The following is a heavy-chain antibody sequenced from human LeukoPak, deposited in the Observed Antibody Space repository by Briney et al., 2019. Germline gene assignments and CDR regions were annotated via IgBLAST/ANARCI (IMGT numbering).Heavy chain of an antibody. CDR1: GYTFTSYD. CDR3: ARGLGYSYGFWFDP. D-gene: IGHD5-18*01. CDR2: MNPNSGNT. V-gene: IGHV1-8*01. Sequence: ASVKVSCKASGYTFTSYDINWARQATGQGLEWMGWMNPNSGNTGYAQKFQGRVTMTRNTSISTAYMELSSLRSEDTAVYYCARGLGYSYGFWFDPWGQGTLVTVSS. J-gene: IGHJ5*02.